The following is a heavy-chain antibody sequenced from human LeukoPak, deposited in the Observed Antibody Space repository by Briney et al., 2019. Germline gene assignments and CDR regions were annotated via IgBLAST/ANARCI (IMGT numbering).Heavy chain of an antibody. D-gene: IGHD1-1*01. V-gene: IGHV3-48*03. CDR2: ISSSGSTI. J-gene: IGHJ4*02. Sequence: GGSLRLSCAASGFTFSSYEMNWVRQAPGKGLEWVSYISSSGSTIYYADSVRGRFTISRDNAKNSLYLQMNSLRVEDTAVYYCARDPRTVRIWGQGTLVTVSS. CDR1: GFTFSSYE. CDR3: ARDPRTVRI.